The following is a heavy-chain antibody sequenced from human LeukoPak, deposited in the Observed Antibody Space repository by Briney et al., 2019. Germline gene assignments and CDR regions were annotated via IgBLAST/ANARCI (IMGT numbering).Heavy chain of an antibody. Sequence: SVKVSCKASGFTFASSAMQWVRQARGQRLEWIGWIVVGSGNTNYAQKFQERVTITRDMSTSTVYMELSSLRSDDTAVYYCAADDQQLMLWGQGTLVTVSS. V-gene: IGHV1-58*02. J-gene: IGHJ4*02. CDR3: AADDQQLML. CDR2: IVVGSGNT. CDR1: GFTFASSA. D-gene: IGHD6-13*01.